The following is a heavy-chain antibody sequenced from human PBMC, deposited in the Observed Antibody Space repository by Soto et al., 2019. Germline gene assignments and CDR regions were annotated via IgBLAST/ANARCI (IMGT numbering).Heavy chain of an antibody. Sequence: ASVKVSCKTSGATFSSYAITWVRQAPGQGLEWMGGIVPTVDTSTYAQKFQGRVTITADKFTNTVYMVLSSLRSDDTAVYYCVRVVAIPGYPDNWG. CDR2: IVPTVDTS. J-gene: IGHJ4*03. CDR1: GATFSSYA. D-gene: IGHD2-15*01. V-gene: IGHV1-69*06. CDR3: VRVVAIPGYPDN.